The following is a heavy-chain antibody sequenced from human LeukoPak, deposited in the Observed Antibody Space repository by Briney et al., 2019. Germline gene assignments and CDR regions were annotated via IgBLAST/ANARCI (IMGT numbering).Heavy chain of an antibody. CDR2: INSDGSST. D-gene: IGHD2-2*01. Sequence: GGPLRFSCAASGFTFSSYWMHWVRQPPGKGLVWVSRINSDGSSTSYADSVKGRFTISRDNAKNTLYLQMNTLRAEDTAVYYCAREEGYCTSTSCHAGGHAFDIWGQGTMVTVSP. J-gene: IGHJ3*02. CDR3: AREEGYCTSTSCHAGGHAFDI. V-gene: IGHV3-74*01. CDR1: GFTFSSYW.